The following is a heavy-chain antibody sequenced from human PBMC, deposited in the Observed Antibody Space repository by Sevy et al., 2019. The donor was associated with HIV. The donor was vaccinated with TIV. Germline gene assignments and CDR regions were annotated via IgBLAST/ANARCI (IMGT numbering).Heavy chain of an antibody. CDR1: GGSISSGDYY. CDR2: IYYSGST. Sequence: SETLSLTCTVSGGSISSGDYYWSWIRQPPGKDLEWIGYIYYSGSTYYNPSLKSRVTISVDTSKNQFSLKLSSVTAADTAVYYCARVGRWLQWNFDYWGQGTLVTVSS. D-gene: IGHD5-12*01. J-gene: IGHJ4*02. V-gene: IGHV4-30-4*01. CDR3: ARVGRWLQWNFDY.